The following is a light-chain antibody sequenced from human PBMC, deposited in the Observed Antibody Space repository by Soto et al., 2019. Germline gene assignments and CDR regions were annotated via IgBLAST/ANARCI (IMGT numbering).Light chain of an antibody. CDR2: LGS. J-gene: IGKJ1*01. V-gene: IGKV2-28*01. Sequence: DRVMTQFPLSLSVTPGEPASISCRSSQSLLHSNGYNYVDWYVQKPGQSPQLLIYLGSNRASGVPDRFSGSGSGTDFTLKISRVEAEDVGVYYCMQALQSRLEFGQGTKVDIK. CDR3: MQALQSRLE. CDR1: QSLLHSNGYNY.